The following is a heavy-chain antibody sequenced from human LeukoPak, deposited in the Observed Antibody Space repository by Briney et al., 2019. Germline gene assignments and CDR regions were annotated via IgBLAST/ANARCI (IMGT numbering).Heavy chain of an antibody. V-gene: IGHV4-4*07. D-gene: IGHD5-12*01. CDR2: IYTSGST. J-gene: IGHJ6*02. CDR3: ARDNSGYSGFYGMDV. Sequence: SATLSLTCTVSGGSISSYYWSWIRPPAGKGLEWIGRIYTSGSTNYNPSLKSRVTMSVDTSKNQFSLKLSSVTAADTAVYYCARDNSGYSGFYGMDVWGQGTTVTVSS. CDR1: GGSISSYY.